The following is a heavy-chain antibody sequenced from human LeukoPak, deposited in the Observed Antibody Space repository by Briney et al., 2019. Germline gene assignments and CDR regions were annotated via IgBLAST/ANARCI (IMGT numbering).Heavy chain of an antibody. CDR2: ISGSGGSA. CDR1: GFTFTSFA. D-gene: IGHD2-21*01. J-gene: IGHJ4*02. Sequence: PGGSLRLSCVASGFTFTSFAMSWVRQAPGKGLEWVSAISGSGGSAYYADSVKGRFTISRDNSKNTLYLQMNSLRAEDTAVYYCAIGGINYVAYWGQGTLVTVSS. CDR3: AIGGINYVAY. V-gene: IGHV3-23*01.